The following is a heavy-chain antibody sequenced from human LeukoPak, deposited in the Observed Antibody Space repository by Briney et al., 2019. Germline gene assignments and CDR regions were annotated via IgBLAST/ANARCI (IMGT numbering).Heavy chain of an antibody. Sequence: SETLSLTCTVSGGSISSYYWSWIRQPPGKGLEWIGYIYYSGSTNYNPSLKSRVTISVDTSKNQFSLKLSSATAADTAVYYCARFRGYSYGPRAFDIWGQGTMVTVSS. J-gene: IGHJ3*02. CDR2: IYYSGST. D-gene: IGHD5-18*01. CDR3: ARFRGYSYGPRAFDI. V-gene: IGHV4-59*01. CDR1: GGSISSYY.